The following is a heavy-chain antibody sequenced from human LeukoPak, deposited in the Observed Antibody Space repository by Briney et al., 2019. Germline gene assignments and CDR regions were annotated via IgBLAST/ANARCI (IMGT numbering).Heavy chain of an antibody. D-gene: IGHD2-15*01. CDR2: IYYSGST. J-gene: IGHJ5*02. CDR1: GGSINNYY. V-gene: IGHV4-59*01. CDR3: ARCDCSGGSCPLPWFDP. Sequence: PSETLSLTCTVSGGSINNYYWGWIRQSPGKGLEWIGYIYYSGSTNYNPSLKSRVTMSVDTSRNQFSLRLSSVTPADTAVYYCARCDCSGGSCPLPWFDPWGQGTLVTVSS.